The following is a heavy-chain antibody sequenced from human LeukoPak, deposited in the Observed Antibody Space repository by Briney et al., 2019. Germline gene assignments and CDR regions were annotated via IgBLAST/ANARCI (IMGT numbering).Heavy chain of an antibody. CDR2: IYYSGST. CDR3: AKHHIHPPHSFDS. V-gene: IGHV4-59*08. Sequence: PSETLSLTCTVSGGSISSYYWSWIRQPPGKGMEWIGFIYYSGSTHYNPSLKSRVTLSVDTSKNQFSLRLSSVTAADTAVYYCAKHHIHPPHSFDSWGKGTRVPVPS. J-gene: IGHJ4*02. CDR1: GGSISSYY.